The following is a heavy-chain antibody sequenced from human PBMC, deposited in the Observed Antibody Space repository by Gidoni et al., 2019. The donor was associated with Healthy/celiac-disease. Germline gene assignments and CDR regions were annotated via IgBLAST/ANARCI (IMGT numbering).Heavy chain of an antibody. Sequence: EVQLLESGGGLVQPGGSLRLSCAASGFTFSSYARSWVRQAPGKGLEWVSAISGSGGSTYYADSVKGRFTISRDNSKNTLYLQMNSLRAEDTAVYYCAKDPLYSGSYQGAFDIWGQGTMVTVSS. CDR1: GFTFSSYA. V-gene: IGHV3-23*01. CDR3: AKDPLYSGSYQGAFDI. D-gene: IGHD1-26*01. CDR2: ISGSGGST. J-gene: IGHJ3*02.